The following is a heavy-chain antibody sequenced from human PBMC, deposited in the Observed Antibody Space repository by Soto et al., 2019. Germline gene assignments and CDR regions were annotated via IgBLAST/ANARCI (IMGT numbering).Heavy chain of an antibody. D-gene: IGHD3-22*01. CDR3: ATGRKGYSDNRGSPWAFDI. Sequence: EVQLLESGGGLVQPGGSLRLSCAASGFSFSNYALTWVRRAPGKGLEWVSVISCGGATIHYADSVKSRFTISRDNSKNTLYLQMNSLSAEDTAVYYCATGRKGYSDNRGSPWAFDIWGQGTMVTVSS. CDR2: ISCGGATI. V-gene: IGHV3-23*01. CDR1: GFSFSNYA. J-gene: IGHJ3*02.